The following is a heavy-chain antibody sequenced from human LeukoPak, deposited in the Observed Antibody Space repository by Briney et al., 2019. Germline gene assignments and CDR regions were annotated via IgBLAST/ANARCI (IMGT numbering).Heavy chain of an antibody. V-gene: IGHV5-51*01. D-gene: IGHD3-22*01. J-gene: IGHJ3*01. CDR3: ARHQGGNYDSSGYPDAFDL. CDR1: GYSFTSYW. CDR2: IYPGDSDT. Sequence: GESLKISCKGSGYSFTSYWIGWVRQMPGKGLEWMGIIYPGDSDTRYSPSFQGQVTISADKSISTAYLQWSSLKASDTAMYYCARHQGGNYDSSGYPDAFDLWGQGTMVTVSS.